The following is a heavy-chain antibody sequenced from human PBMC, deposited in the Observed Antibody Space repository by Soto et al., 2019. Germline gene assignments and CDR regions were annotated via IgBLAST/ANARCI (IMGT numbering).Heavy chain of an antibody. J-gene: IGHJ3*02. CDR1: GFTLSDHY. CDR2: SRTKVNSYTT. CDR3: AGAFDI. Sequence: GGSLRLSCAGSGFTLSDHYMDWVRQAPGKGLEWVGRSRTKVNSYTTEYAASVKGRFTISRDESKNSLYLQMNSLKTEDTAVNYCAGAFDIWGQGKMVTVS. V-gene: IGHV3-72*01.